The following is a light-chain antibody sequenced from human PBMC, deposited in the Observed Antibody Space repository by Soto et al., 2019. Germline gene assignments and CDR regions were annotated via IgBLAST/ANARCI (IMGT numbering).Light chain of an antibody. J-gene: IGLJ2*01. CDR1: SSDVGGYNY. CDR2: DVS. Sequence: QSVLTQPASVSGSPGQSITISCTGTSSDVGGYNYVSWYQQHPGKAPNLIIFDVSNRPSGVSNRFSGSKSGNSASLTISGLQAEDEADYYCSSCTGSNTPVVFGGGTKVTVL. CDR3: SSCTGSNTPVV. V-gene: IGLV2-14*01.